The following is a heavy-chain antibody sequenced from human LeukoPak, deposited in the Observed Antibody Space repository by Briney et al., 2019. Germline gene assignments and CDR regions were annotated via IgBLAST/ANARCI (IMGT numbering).Heavy chain of an antibody. J-gene: IGHJ5*02. CDR1: GGSISSYY. CDR3: ARVNAHYSNYDSWFDP. Sequence: SETLSLTCTVSGGSISSYYWSWIRQPPGKGLEWIGYIYYSGSTNYNPSLKSRVTISVDTSKNQFSLKLSSVTAADTAVYYCARVNAHYSNYDSWFDPWGQGTLVTVSS. D-gene: IGHD4-11*01. V-gene: IGHV4-59*01. CDR2: IYYSGST.